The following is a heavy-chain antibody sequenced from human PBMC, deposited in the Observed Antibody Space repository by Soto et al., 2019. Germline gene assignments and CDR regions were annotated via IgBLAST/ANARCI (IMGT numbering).Heavy chain of an antibody. CDR3: SRPLLFLELSLGMGV. CDR1: GFTFSDYY. D-gene: IGHD3-3*01. V-gene: IGHV3-11*01. Sequence: GGSLRLSCAASGFTFSDYYMSWIRQAPGKGLEWVSYISSSGGTIYYADSVKGRFTISRDNAKNSLFLQMNSLRAEDTAVYYCSRPLLFLELSLGMGVWGPGTTVTVFS. CDR2: ISSSGGTI. J-gene: IGHJ6*02.